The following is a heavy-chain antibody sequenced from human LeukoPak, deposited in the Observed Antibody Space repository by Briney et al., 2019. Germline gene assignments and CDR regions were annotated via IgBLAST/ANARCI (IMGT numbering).Heavy chain of an antibody. CDR3: ASTNYCSSTSCYIIDY. J-gene: IGHJ4*02. Sequence: SETLSLTCAVSGGSISSSNWWSWVRQPPGKGLEWIGEINHSGSTNYNPSLKSRVTISVDTSKNQFSLKLSSVTAADTAVYYCASTNYCSSTSCYIIDYWGQGTLVTVSS. CDR2: INHSGST. CDR1: GGSISSSNW. V-gene: IGHV4-4*02. D-gene: IGHD2-2*01.